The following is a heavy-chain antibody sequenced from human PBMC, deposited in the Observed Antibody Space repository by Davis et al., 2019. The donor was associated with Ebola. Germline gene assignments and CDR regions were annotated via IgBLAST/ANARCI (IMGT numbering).Heavy chain of an antibody. CDR2: ISAYNGNT. Sequence: AASVKVSCKASGYTFTSYGISWVRQAPGQGLEWMGWISAYNGNTNYAQKLQGRVTMTTDTSTSTAYMELRSLRSDDTAVYYCARDGYCSSTSCYTLYYYYYGMDVWGQGTTVTVSS. J-gene: IGHJ6*02. V-gene: IGHV1-18*01. D-gene: IGHD2-2*02. CDR3: ARDGYCSSTSCYTLYYYYYGMDV. CDR1: GYTFTSYG.